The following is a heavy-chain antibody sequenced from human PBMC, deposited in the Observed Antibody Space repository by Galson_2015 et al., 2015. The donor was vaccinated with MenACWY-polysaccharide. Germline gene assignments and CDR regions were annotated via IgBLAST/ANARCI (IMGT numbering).Heavy chain of an antibody. Sequence: SLRLSCAASGFSLGAWDMSWLRQAPGKGLGWVSYISKSGDSIYYGDSVKGRFAISRDNPKNSLYLQLNSLEVEDTAIYYCARGHYGLDVWGQGTTVTVSS. V-gene: IGHV3-11*01. CDR3: ARGHYGLDV. CDR1: GFSLGAWD. CDR2: ISKSGDSI. J-gene: IGHJ6*02.